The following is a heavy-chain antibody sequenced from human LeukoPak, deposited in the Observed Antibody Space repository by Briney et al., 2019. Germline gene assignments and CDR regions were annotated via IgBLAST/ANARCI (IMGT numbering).Heavy chain of an antibody. CDR3: ARRPLGNNWFDP. CDR2: IHYSGTT. CDR1: GGSISSYY. Sequence: SETLSLTCTVSGGSISSYYWGWIRQPPGKGLEWIGSIHYSGTTYYNPSLKSRVTIFADTSKNQFSLKLSSVTAADTAVYYCARRPLGNNWFDPWGQGTLVTVSS. D-gene: IGHD2/OR15-2a*01. J-gene: IGHJ5*02. V-gene: IGHV4-39*01.